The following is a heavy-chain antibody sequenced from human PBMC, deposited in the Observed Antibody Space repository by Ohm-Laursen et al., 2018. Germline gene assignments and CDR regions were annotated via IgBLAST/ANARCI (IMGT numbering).Heavy chain of an antibody. CDR3: ARHPYYYDSSGHYNGGFDY. J-gene: IGHJ4*02. Sequence: ASSVKVSCKASGGTFSSYAISWVRQAPGQGLEWMGWISPNSGATNYAQKFQGRVTMTRDTSVSTAYMELSRLTSDDTAVYYCARHPYYYDSSGHYNGGFDYWGQGTLVTVSS. CDR2: ISPNSGAT. V-gene: IGHV1-2*02. D-gene: IGHD3-22*01. CDR1: GGTFSSYA.